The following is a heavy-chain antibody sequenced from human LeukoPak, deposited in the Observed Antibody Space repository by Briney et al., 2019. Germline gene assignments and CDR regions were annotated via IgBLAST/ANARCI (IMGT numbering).Heavy chain of an antibody. V-gene: IGHV1-69*13. CDR1: GGTFSSYA. CDR2: ITPIFCTA. Sequence: GASVKVSCKSSGGTFSSYAISWVRQDPGQGLEWMGGITPIFCTAHYAQKLQSRVTITADESTSTAYMELSSLRSEDTAVYYCARDQVYYYGSGSYYKMNWFDPWGQGTLVTVSS. CDR3: ARDQVYYYGSGSYYKMNWFDP. J-gene: IGHJ5*02. D-gene: IGHD3-10*01.